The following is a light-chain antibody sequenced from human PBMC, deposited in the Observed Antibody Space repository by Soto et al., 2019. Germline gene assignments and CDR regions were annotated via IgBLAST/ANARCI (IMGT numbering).Light chain of an antibody. CDR3: AAWDDSLNALV. Sequence: QPVLTPSPSASGTPGQRVTISCSGSSSNIGSNSVNWYQQLPGTAPRLLIYSNNQRPSGVPDRFSGSKSGTSASLAISGLQSEDEADYYCAAWDDSLNALVFGGGTQLTVL. V-gene: IGLV1-44*01. CDR2: SNN. J-gene: IGLJ7*01. CDR1: SSNIGSNS.